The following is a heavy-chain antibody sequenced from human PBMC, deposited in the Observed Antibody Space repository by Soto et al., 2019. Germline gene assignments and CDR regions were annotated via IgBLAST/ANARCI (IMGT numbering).Heavy chain of an antibody. CDR2: IVVGSGNT. CDR3: AQLERTNSVPDY. Sequence: SVKVSCKASGFTFTSSAVQGVRQARGQSLEWTGWIVVGSGNTNYAQKFQERVTITRDMSTSTAYMELSSRRSEDTAVYYCAQLERTNSVPDYLGQGTLVTVSS. CDR1: GFTFTSSA. V-gene: IGHV1-58*01. D-gene: IGHD1-1*01. J-gene: IGHJ4*02.